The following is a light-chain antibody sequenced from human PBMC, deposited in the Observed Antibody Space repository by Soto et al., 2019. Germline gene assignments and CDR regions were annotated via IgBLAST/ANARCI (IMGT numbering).Light chain of an antibody. J-gene: IGKJ3*01. CDR3: QQYNDGPPIA. CDR2: GAS. V-gene: IGKV3-15*01. CDR1: QSVSSD. Sequence: EVAMTQSPANLSLSPGERDTLSCTASQSVSSDLAGYQQKPGQAPRLLIYGASTRATDIPDRFSGGGYGTEFTLTISNLAAEDSGIYYCQQYNDGPPIAFGPGTKVVIK.